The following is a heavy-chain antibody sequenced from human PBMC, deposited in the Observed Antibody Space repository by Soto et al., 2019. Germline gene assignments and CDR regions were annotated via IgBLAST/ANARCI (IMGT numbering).Heavy chain of an antibody. CDR2: INAGNGNT. CDR3: ARGRYSSGWYQGYDAFDI. V-gene: IGHV1-3*01. D-gene: IGHD6-19*01. CDR1: VYTFTSYA. J-gene: IGHJ3*02. Sequence: GASVKVCCKASVYTFTSYAMHWVRQAPGQRLEWMGWINAGNGNTKYSQKFQGRVTITRDTSASTAYMELSSLRSEDTAVYYCARGRYSSGWYQGYDAFDIWGQGTMVTVSS.